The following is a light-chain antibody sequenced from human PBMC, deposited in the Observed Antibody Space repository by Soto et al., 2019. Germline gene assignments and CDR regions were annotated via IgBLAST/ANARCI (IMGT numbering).Light chain of an antibody. CDR1: QTVGSSY. CDR3: QQSGPSPPLT. J-gene: IGKJ4*01. CDR2: ATS. V-gene: IGKV3-20*01. Sequence: PGERATVSCRASQTVGSSYLAWYQQKLGQAPRLLIYATSSRATGIPDRFSGSGSVTDFTLTISRLEPEDFAVYYCQQSGPSPPLTFGGGTKVEI.